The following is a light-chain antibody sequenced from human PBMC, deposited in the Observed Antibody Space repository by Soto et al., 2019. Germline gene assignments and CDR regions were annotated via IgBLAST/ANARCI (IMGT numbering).Light chain of an antibody. CDR2: GAS. J-gene: IGKJ2*01. V-gene: IGKV3-20*01. CDR1: QSVGSNY. Sequence: EIVLTQSPGTLSLSPGERATLSCRASQSVGSNYLAWYQQKPGQAPRLLIYGASSRATGVPDRFSGSGSGTDFTLTISGLEPEDFAVYFCQQYGNSPGYTFGQGTKLEIK. CDR3: QQYGNSPGYT.